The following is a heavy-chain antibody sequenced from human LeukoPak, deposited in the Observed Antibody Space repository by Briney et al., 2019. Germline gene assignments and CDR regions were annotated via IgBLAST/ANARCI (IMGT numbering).Heavy chain of an antibody. CDR2: INYSGST. Sequence: SETLSLTCTVSGGSISSRSYYWAWIRQPPGKGLGWIGSINYSGSTNYNPSLKSRLTVSVHTSKNQFSLRLSSVTAADTAVYYCAVIPPAVDDYWGQGTLVTASS. V-gene: IGHV4-39*01. D-gene: IGHD2-2*01. CDR3: AVIPPAVDDY. CDR1: GGSISSRSYY. J-gene: IGHJ4*02.